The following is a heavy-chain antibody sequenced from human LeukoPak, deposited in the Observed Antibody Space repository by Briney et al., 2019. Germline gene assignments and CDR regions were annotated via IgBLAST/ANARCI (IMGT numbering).Heavy chain of an antibody. CDR1: GCHFTKNW. CDR3: ARRVLTGSDWFDP. V-gene: IGHV5-51*01. CDR2: VYPPDSDV. Sequence: GGSLQISCQGVGCHFTKNWIGWVRQVPGKGLEGMGIVYPPDSDVIYSPSFQGQVTIAVDKSISTAYLQWSSLKAADTAIYYCARRVLTGSDWFDPWGQGTLVTVTS. J-gene: IGHJ5*02. D-gene: IGHD3-9*01.